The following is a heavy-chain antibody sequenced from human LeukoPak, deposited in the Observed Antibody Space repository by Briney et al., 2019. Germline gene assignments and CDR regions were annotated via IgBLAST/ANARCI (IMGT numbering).Heavy chain of an antibody. CDR3: ASTDYYDSSGYYGFDY. J-gene: IGHJ4*02. D-gene: IGHD3-22*01. CDR1: GGSISSYY. V-gene: IGHV4-59*08. CDR2: IYYSGST. Sequence: ETLSLTCTVSGGSISSYYWSWIRQPPGKGLEWIGYIYYSGSTNYNPSLKSRVTISVDTSKNQFSLKLSSVTAADTAVYYCASTDYYDSSGYYGFDYWGQGTLVTVSS.